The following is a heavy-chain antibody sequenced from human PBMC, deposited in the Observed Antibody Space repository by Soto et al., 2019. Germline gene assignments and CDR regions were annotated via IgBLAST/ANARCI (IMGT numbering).Heavy chain of an antibody. D-gene: IGHD2-15*01. Sequence: GGSLRLSCAAFGFTFSSYWMHWVRQAPVKGLVWVSRINSDGSSTSYADSVKGRFTISRDNAKNTLYLQMNSLRAEDTAVYYCVRTSLVVAAATREDYWGQGTLVTVSS. CDR1: GFTFSSYW. J-gene: IGHJ4*02. V-gene: IGHV3-74*01. CDR2: INSDGSST. CDR3: VRTSLVVAAATREDY.